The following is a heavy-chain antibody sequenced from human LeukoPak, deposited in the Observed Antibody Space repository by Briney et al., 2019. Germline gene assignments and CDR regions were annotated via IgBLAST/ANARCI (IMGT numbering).Heavy chain of an antibody. CDR2: ISYDGSNK. CDR1: GFTFSSYG. J-gene: IGHJ4*02. CDR3: AKLSPKGVLRYFAWLFRGFDY. V-gene: IGHV3-30*18. D-gene: IGHD3-9*01. Sequence: YPGGSLRLSCAASGFTFSSYGMHWVRQAPGKGVEGVAVISYDGSNKYYADSVKGRFTISRDNSKTTLYLQMNSLRAEDTAVYYCAKLSPKGVLRYFAWLFRGFDYWGQGTLVTVSS.